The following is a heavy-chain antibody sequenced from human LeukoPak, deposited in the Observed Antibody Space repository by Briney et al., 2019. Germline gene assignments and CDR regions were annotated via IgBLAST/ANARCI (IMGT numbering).Heavy chain of an antibody. J-gene: IGHJ4*02. CDR2: IYYSGST. D-gene: IGHD2-21*02. V-gene: IGHV4-61*01. CDR1: DYSISSGYY. CDR3: ARETYCGGDCYSGFDY. Sequence: SETLSLTCTVSDYSISSGYYWGWIRQPPGKGLEWIGYIYYSGSTNYNPSLKSRLTISVDTSKNQFSLKLSSVTAADTAVYYCARETYCGGDCYSGFDYWGQGTLVTVSS.